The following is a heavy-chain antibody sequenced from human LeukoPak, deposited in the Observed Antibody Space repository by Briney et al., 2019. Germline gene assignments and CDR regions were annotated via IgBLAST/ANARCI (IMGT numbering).Heavy chain of an antibody. Sequence: SETLSLTCTVSGGSISTYYWSWIRQPPGKGLEWIGYIYYSGSTNYNPSLKSRITISLDTSKNQFSLKLSSVTAEDTALYYCAKDDDRFGDAFDIWGQGTMVTVSS. J-gene: IGHJ3*02. CDR1: GGSISTYY. D-gene: IGHD3-10*01. CDR2: IYYSGST. V-gene: IGHV4-59*01. CDR3: AKDDDRFGDAFDI.